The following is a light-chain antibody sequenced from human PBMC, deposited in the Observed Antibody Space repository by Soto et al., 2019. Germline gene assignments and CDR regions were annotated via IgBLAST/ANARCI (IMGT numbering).Light chain of an antibody. CDR3: SSYTSSNTYV. CDR1: SSDVGGYNY. J-gene: IGLJ1*01. CDR2: DVS. Sequence: QSVLTQPASVSGSPGQSITISCTGTSSDVGGYNYVSWYQQHPGEAPKLIIYDVSYRPSGVSNRFSGSKFGNTASLTVSGLQAEDESDYYCSSYTSSNTYVFGTGTKLTVL. V-gene: IGLV2-14*03.